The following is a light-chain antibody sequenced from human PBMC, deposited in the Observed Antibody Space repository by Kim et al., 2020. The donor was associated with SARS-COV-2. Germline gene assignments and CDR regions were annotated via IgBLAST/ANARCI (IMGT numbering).Light chain of an antibody. CDR1: SSKSGAVYD. V-gene: IGLV1-40*01. Sequence: GQGATISSAGTSSKSGAVYDVPWYQTLPRAAPKLLIYGNSNRPSGVPDRCSGSKSGTSASLAITGLQAEDEADYYCQSYDSSLSGVFGTGTKVTVL. J-gene: IGLJ1*01. CDR2: GNS. CDR3: QSYDSSLSGV.